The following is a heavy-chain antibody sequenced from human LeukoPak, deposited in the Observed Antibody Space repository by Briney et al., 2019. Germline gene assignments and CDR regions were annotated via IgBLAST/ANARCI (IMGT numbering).Heavy chain of an antibody. D-gene: IGHD2-21*02. CDR2: ISYDGSNK. J-gene: IGHJ3*02. Sequence: GRSLRLSCAASGFTFSSYGMHWVRQAPGKGLEWVAVISYDGSNKYYADSVKGRFTISRDNSKNTLYLQMNGLRAEDTAVYYCAKDLHCGGDCPPSGAFDIWGQGTMVTVSS. V-gene: IGHV3-30*18. CDR1: GFTFSSYG. CDR3: AKDLHCGGDCPPSGAFDI.